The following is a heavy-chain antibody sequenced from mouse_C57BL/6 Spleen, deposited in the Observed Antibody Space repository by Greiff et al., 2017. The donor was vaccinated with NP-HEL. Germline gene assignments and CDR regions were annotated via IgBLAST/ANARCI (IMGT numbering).Heavy chain of an antibody. D-gene: IGHD1-1*01. CDR2: IRSKSSNYAT. J-gene: IGHJ1*03. V-gene: IGHV10-3*01. CDR1: GFTFNTYA. Sequence: EVMLVESGGGLVQPKGSLKLSCAASGFTFNTYAMHWVRQAPGKGLEWVARIRSKSSNYATYYADSVKDRFTISRDDSQSMLYLQMNNLKTEDTAMYYCVREGITTVVATDFDVWGTGTTVTVSS. CDR3: VREGITTVVATDFDV.